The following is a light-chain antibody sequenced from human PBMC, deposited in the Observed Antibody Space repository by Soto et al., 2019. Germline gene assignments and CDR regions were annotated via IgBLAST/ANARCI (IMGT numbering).Light chain of an antibody. Sequence: DIQMTQSPSSLSASVGDRVTITCRASQSTSRYLNWYQQKPGKAPEFLIYAASSLQSGVPSRFSGSGSGTDFTLTISSLQPEDSAAYYCQQGYSPPYTFGEGTKLEIK. CDR2: AAS. V-gene: IGKV1-39*01. CDR3: QQGYSPPYT. CDR1: QSTSRY. J-gene: IGKJ2*01.